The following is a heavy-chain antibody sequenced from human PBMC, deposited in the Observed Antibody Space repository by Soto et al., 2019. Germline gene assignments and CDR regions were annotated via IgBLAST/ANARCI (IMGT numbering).Heavy chain of an antibody. V-gene: IGHV3-64*04. CDR2: ISSDGGST. J-gene: IGHJ4*02. Sequence: GGSLRLSCSASGFTFSSYAMHWVRQAPGKGLEYVSVISSDGGSTYYADSVKGRFTISRDNSKNTLYLQMSSLRADDTAVYYCVRDRVVRGYGPTYFDYWGQGALVTVSS. D-gene: IGHD3-10*01. CDR3: VRDRVVRGYGPTYFDY. CDR1: GFTFSSYA.